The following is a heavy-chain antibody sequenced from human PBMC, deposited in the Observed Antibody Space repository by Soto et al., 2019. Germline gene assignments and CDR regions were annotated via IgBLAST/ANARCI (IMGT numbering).Heavy chain of an antibody. J-gene: IGHJ1*01. CDR2: ISTYNANT. D-gene: IGHD6-13*01. CDR3: ARERDGSSWSSAESLQY. Sequence: ASVKVSCKASGYIFSSYGISWVRQAPGQGLDWMGWISTYNANTYYAQKFQGRVTMTTDTSTSTAYMELRSLRSDDTAVFYCARERDGSSWSSAESLQYWGQGTLVTVSS. V-gene: IGHV1-18*01. CDR1: GYIFSSYG.